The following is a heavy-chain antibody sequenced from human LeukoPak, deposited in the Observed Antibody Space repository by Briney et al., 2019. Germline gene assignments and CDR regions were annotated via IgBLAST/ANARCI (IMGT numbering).Heavy chain of an antibody. D-gene: IGHD1-14*01. V-gene: IGHV3-20*04. CDR3: AKDIRRVAPPPYYFDY. Sequence: GGSLRLSCAASGFTFDDYGMSWVRQAPGKGLEWVSGINWNGGSTGYADSVKGRFTISRDNAKNSLYLQMNSLRAEDTALYYCAKDIRRVAPPPYYFDYWGQGTLVTVSS. CDR2: INWNGGST. J-gene: IGHJ4*02. CDR1: GFTFDDYG.